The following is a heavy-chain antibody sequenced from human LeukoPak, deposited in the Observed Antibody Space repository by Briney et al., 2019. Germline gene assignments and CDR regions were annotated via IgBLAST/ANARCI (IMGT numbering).Heavy chain of an antibody. V-gene: IGHV3-49*04. Sequence: PGGSLRLSCTGSGFTFGDYAMSWVGHAPGKGLEGVGFIRSKAYGGTTEYAASVKGRFTISRDDSKNIAYLQMNSLKTEDTAVYYCTDDEGYWGQGTLVTVSS. CDR3: TDDEGY. CDR1: GFTFGDYA. J-gene: IGHJ4*02. CDR2: IRSKAYGGTT. D-gene: IGHD1-1*01.